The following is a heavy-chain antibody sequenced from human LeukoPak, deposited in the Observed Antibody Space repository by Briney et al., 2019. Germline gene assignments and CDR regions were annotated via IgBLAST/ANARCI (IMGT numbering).Heavy chain of an antibody. J-gene: IGHJ4*02. V-gene: IGHV1-46*01. CDR1: GYTFTSYY. D-gene: IGHD6-13*01. CDR2: INPSGGST. CDR3: ARAVSYIAAAGTGRDY. Sequence: ASVKVSCKASGYTFTSYYMHWVRQAPGQGLEWMGIINPSGGSTSYAQKFQGRVTMTRDTSTSTVYMELSSLRSEDTAVYYGARAVSYIAAAGTGRDYWGQGTLVTVSS.